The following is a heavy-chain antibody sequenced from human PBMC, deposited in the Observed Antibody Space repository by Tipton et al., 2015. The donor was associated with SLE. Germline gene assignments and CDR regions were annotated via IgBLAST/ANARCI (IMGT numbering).Heavy chain of an antibody. J-gene: IGHJ4*02. CDR3: ARSPVDYWNGYSA. Sequence: SLRLSCAASGFTFSTNAMSWVRQAPGKGLEWVSSLIDGGTTYYIDSVKGRFTISRDNSKNSLYLQMNGLRAEDTAVYYCARSPVDYWNGYSAWGQGTLVAVSS. CDR1: GFTFSTNA. D-gene: IGHD3-3*01. CDR2: LIDGGTT. V-gene: IGHV3-23*01.